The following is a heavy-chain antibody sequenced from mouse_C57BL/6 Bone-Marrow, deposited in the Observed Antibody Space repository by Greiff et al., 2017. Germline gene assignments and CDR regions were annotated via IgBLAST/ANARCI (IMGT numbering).Heavy chain of an antibody. D-gene: IGHD4-1*01. CDR3: ARDVGAY. CDR2: ISYDGSN. CDR1: GYSITSGYY. Sequence: EVKLVESGPGLVKPSQSLSLTCSVTGYSITSGYYWNWIRQFPGNKLEWMGYISYDGSNNYNPSLKNRISITRDTSKNQFFLKLNSVTTEDTATYYCARDVGAYWGQGTLVTVSA. V-gene: IGHV3-6*01. J-gene: IGHJ3*01.